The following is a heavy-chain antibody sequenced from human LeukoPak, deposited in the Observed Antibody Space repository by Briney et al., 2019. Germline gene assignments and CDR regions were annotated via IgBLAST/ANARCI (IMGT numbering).Heavy chain of an antibody. V-gene: IGHV4-59*08. Sequence: SETLSLTCTVSGGSISGYYWSCIRQPPGKGLEWIGNIYYIGSTNYNPSLKSRVTISVDTSKNQFSLKLTSVTAADTAVYYCARRNRRGGYTYWGQGILVTVSS. J-gene: IGHJ4*02. CDR1: GGSISGYY. CDR3: ARRNRRGGYTY. D-gene: IGHD5-12*01. CDR2: IYYIGST.